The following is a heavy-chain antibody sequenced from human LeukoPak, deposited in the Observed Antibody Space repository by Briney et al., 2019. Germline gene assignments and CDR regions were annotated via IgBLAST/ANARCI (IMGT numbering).Heavy chain of an antibody. Sequence: GGSLRLSCAASGFTFSSYAMSWVRQAPGKGLEWVSAISGSGGSTYYADSVKGRFTISRDNSKNTLYLQMSSLRVEDTAVYYCATELAYCGDDCYSALDYWGQGTLVTVSS. CDR3: ATELAYCGDDCYSALDY. CDR2: ISGSGGST. J-gene: IGHJ4*02. V-gene: IGHV3-23*01. CDR1: GFTFSSYA. D-gene: IGHD2-21*02.